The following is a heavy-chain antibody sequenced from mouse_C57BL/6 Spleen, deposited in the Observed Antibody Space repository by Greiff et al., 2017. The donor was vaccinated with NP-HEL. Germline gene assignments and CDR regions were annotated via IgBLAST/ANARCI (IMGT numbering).Heavy chain of an antibody. Sequence: EVQLVESGGGLVKPGGSLKLSCAASGFTFSDYGMHWVRQAPEKGLEWVAYISSGSSTIYYADTVKGRFTISRDNAKNTLFLQMTSLRSEDTAMYYCARGGIYYYGSSPAWFAYWGQGTLVTVSA. CDR3: ARGGIYYYGSSPAWFAY. V-gene: IGHV5-17*01. CDR1: GFTFSDYG. CDR2: ISSGSSTI. J-gene: IGHJ3*01. D-gene: IGHD1-1*01.